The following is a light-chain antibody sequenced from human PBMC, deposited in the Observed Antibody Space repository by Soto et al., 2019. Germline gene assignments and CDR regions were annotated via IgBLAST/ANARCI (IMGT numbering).Light chain of an antibody. CDR1: QTISSS. CDR2: DAS. Sequence: DIPMTQSPSTLYASVGDRVTITCRASQTISSSLAWYQHKPGKAPKLLIFDASTLQTGVPSRFSGSGFGTEFTLTITGLQPDDFATYYCQQHNDYTAVTFGQGTKLEIK. V-gene: IGKV1-5*01. CDR3: QQHNDYTAVT. J-gene: IGKJ2*01.